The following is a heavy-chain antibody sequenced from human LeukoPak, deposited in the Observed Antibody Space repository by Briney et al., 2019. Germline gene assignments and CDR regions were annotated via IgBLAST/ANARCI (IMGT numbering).Heavy chain of an antibody. D-gene: IGHD3-22*01. CDR1: GGSISTTGYY. Sequence: SETLSLTCTVSGGSISTTGYYWGWIRQPPGKGLEWIGCISYSGSTYYNPSLKSRVTISVDTSKNQFSLKLTSVTAADTAVYYCTAYFHDNSGYLGCGQGTLVTVSS. CDR2: ISYSGST. J-gene: IGHJ4*02. V-gene: IGHV4-39*01. CDR3: TAYFHDNSGYLG.